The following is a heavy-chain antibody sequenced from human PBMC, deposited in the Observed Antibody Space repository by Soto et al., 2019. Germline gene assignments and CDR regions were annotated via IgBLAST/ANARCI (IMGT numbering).Heavy chain of an antibody. D-gene: IGHD3-9*01. CDR2: IDPSDSYT. CDR3: ARGPGILNP. Sequence: GESLKISCKGSGYSFTSYWISWVRQMPGKGLEWMGRIDPSDSYTNYSPSFQGHVTISADTSKNQFSLQLNSVTPDDSAVYYCARGPGILNPWGQGTLVTVSS. J-gene: IGHJ5*02. CDR1: GYSFTSYW. V-gene: IGHV5-10-1*01.